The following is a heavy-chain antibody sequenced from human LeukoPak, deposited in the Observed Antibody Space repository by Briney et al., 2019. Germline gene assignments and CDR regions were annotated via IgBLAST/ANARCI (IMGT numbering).Heavy chain of an antibody. CDR3: AREHEYDGGSFDY. J-gene: IGHJ4*02. D-gene: IGHD4-23*01. CDR1: GFASSTYE. V-gene: IGHV3-21*01. Sequence: GGSLRLXCAASGFASSTYEMKWVRQAPGKGLEWVSSISSSSSYIYYADSVKGRFTISRDNAKNSLYLQMNSLRAEDTAVYYCAREHEYDGGSFDYWGQGTLVTVSS. CDR2: ISSSSSYI.